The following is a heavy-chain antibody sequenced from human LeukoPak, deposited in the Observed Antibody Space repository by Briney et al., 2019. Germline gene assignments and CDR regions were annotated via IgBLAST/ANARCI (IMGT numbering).Heavy chain of an antibody. CDR1: GGTFSSYA. Sequence: SVKVSCKASGGTFSSYAISWVRQAPGQGLEWMGRIIPIFGTANYAQKFQGRVTITTDESTSAAYMELSSLRSEDTAVYYCAREARIAVAGAEFDYWGQGTLVTVSS. V-gene: IGHV1-69*05. CDR3: AREARIAVAGAEFDY. J-gene: IGHJ4*02. D-gene: IGHD6-19*01. CDR2: IIPIFGTA.